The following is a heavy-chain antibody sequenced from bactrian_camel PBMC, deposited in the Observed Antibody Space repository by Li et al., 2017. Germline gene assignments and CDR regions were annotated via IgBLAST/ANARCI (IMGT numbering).Heavy chain of an antibody. V-gene: IGHV3S53*01. CDR1: TNTVSRAC. CDR2: INRYGTT. J-gene: IGHJ4*01. D-gene: IGHD2*01. CDR3: AAGPARVYEGYTKRSLPQCSGEYDA. Sequence: VQLVESGGGSVQAGGSLRLSCAASTNTVSRACMGWFRQASGKERERVASINRYGTTAYADSVKGRFNLSQDAAKRTTWLQMTNLNAEDTATYYCAAGPARVYEGYTKRSLPQCSGEYDAWGQGTQVTVS.